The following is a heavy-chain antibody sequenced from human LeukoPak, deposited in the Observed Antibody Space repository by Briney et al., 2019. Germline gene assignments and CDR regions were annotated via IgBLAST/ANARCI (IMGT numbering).Heavy chain of an antibody. V-gene: IGHV3-72*01. CDR3: ARGYCSGGSYYGHAFDV. Sequence: GGSLRLSCAASGFTFSDHYMDWVRQAPGKGLEWVGRSRNKANTYTSEYAASVKGRFTISRDESKNSVYLQMNSLKTEDTAVYYCARGYCSGGSYYGHAFDVWGQGTMVTVSS. D-gene: IGHD2-15*01. CDR2: SRNKANTYTS. CDR1: GFTFSDHY. J-gene: IGHJ3*01.